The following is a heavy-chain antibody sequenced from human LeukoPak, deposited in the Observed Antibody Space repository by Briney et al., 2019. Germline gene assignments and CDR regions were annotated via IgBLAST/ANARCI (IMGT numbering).Heavy chain of an antibody. D-gene: IGHD3-22*01. CDR1: GFTFSSYS. CDR3: ARVLPRTYYYDSIGYFDY. V-gene: IGHV3-48*01. J-gene: IGHJ4*02. CDR2: ISSSSSTT. Sequence: GGSLRLSCAASGFTFSSYSMNWVRQAPGKGLEWVSYISSSSSTTYYADSVKGRFTISRDNSKNTLYLQMNSLRAEDTAVYYCARVLPRTYYYDSIGYFDYWGQGTLVTVSS.